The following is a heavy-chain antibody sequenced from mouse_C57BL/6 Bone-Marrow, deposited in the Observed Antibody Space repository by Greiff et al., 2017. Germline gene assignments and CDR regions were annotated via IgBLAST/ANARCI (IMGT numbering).Heavy chain of an antibody. J-gene: IGHJ2*01. V-gene: IGHV1-26*01. CDR3: ASRSTMVTAYYFDY. Sequence: EVQLQQSGPELVKPGASVKISCKASGYTFTDYYMNWVKQSHGKSLEWIGDINPNNGGTSYNQKFKGKATLTVDKSSSTAYMELRSLTSEDSAVYYCASRSTMVTAYYFDYWGQGTTLTVSS. CDR1: GYTFTDYY. D-gene: IGHD2-2*01. CDR2: INPNNGGT.